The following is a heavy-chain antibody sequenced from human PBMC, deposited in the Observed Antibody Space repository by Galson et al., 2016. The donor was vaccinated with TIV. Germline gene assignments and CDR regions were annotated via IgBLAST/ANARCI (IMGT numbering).Heavy chain of an antibody. J-gene: IGHJ4*02. D-gene: IGHD1-1*01. Sequence: PALVKPTQTLTLTCTFSGFSLSTSGVAVAWIRQPPGKALEWLAVLYWNYDKRYSPSLKSRLIIPKDTSKNQVVLTMTDLDPVDTAAYYCAHTRTTAVFDHWGQGTLVTVSS. V-gene: IGHV2-5*01. CDR3: AHTRTTAVFDH. CDR2: LYWNYDK. CDR1: GFSLSTSGVA.